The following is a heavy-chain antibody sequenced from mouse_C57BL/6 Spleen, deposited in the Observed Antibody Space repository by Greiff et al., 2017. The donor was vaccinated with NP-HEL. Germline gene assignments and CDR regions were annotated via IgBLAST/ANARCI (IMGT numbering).Heavy chain of an antibody. D-gene: IGHD1-1*01. V-gene: IGHV1-18*01. CDR3: ARDYGSSYGYYAMDY. CDR2: INPNNGGT. Sequence: EVQLQQSGPELVKPGASVKIPCKASGYTFTDYNMDWVKQSHGKSLEWIGDINPNNGGTIYNQKFKGKATLTVDKSSSTAYMELRSLTSEDTAVYYGARDYGSSYGYYAMDYWGQGTSVTVSS. CDR1: GYTFTDYN. J-gene: IGHJ4*01.